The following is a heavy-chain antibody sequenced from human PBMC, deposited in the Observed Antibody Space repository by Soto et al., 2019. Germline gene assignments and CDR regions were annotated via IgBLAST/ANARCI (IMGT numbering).Heavy chain of an antibody. J-gene: IGHJ6*02. CDR2: ISHDGSNE. V-gene: IGHV3-30*03. CDR3: ATYLIPGGLAARVGPYRYGMDG. D-gene: IGHD6-6*01. CDR1: GFSVNTYG. Sequence: QVQLVESGGGVVQPGRSLRLSCSASGFSVNTYGVHWVRQAPGKGLEWVAVISHDGSNEYYADSVKGRFTISRDNSKNKLYMQMKSLRIEHPAVYDLATYLIPGGLAARVGPYRYGMDGWGQGTTVTVSS.